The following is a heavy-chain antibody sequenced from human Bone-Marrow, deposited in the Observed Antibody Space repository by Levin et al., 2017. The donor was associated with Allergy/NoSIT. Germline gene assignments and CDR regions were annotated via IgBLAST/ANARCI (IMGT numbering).Heavy chain of an antibody. CDR1: GYSFSTYW. Sequence: VASVKVSCKGSGYSFSTYWIAWVRQMPGKGLEWMGIIYPGDSDTRYSPSFQGQVTISADKSISTAYVQWSSLKASDTAMYFCARVYGISSAPDYWGQGTLVTVSS. D-gene: IGHD2-8*01. J-gene: IGHJ4*02. V-gene: IGHV5-51*01. CDR3: ARVYGISSAPDY. CDR2: IYPGDSDT.